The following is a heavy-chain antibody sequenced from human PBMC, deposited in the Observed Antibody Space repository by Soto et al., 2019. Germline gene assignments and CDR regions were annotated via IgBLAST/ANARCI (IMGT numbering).Heavy chain of an antibody. J-gene: IGHJ5*02. CDR2: LSYDGSNE. V-gene: IGHV3-30*18. Sequence: TGGSLRLSCAASGFTFSSYGMHWVRQAPGKGLEWVAVLSYDGSNEYYADSVKGRFTISRDNSKNTLYLQMNSLGAEDTALYYCAKSYYDFWSNYYEAWFDPWGQGTLVTVSS. CDR3: AKSYYDFWSNYYEAWFDP. D-gene: IGHD3-3*01. CDR1: GFTFSSYG.